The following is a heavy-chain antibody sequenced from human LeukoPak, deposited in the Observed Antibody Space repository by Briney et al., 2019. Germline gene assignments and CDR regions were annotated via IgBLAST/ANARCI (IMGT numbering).Heavy chain of an antibody. Sequence: GGSLRLSCAASGLTFSSYAMSWVRQAPGKGLEWVSAISGSGGSTYYADSVKGRFTISRDNSKNTLYLQMNSLRAEDTAVYYCAKEGPTVTTVDYYYYYMDVWGKGTTVTVSS. CDR1: GLTFSSYA. D-gene: IGHD4-17*01. CDR2: ISGSGGST. J-gene: IGHJ6*03. CDR3: AKEGPTVTTVDYYYYYMDV. V-gene: IGHV3-23*01.